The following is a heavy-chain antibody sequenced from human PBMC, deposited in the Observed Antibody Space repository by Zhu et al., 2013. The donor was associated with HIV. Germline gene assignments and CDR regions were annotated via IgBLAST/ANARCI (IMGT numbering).Heavy chain of an antibody. CDR3: ARRLYSGTSSGGWFDP. CDR1: GYSFANHD. Sequence: RLVQSGQEVKRPGASMRVSCKASGYSFANHDVTWVRLIPGQGLEWMAWINVNSGGTKYAEQFQGRITLTADTSRHTAYLELRGLTSDDAGVYFCARRLYSGTSSGGWFDPWGQGTLITVSS. J-gene: IGHJ5*02. CDR2: INVNSGGT. V-gene: IGHV1-18*01. D-gene: IGHD5-12*01.